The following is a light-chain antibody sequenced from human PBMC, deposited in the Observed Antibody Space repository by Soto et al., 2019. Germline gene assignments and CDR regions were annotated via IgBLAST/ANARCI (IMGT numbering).Light chain of an antibody. CDR2: GAS. CDR3: QQYNNWPWT. J-gene: IGKJ1*01. Sequence: IVLTKSPGTLSLSPGERAILSCRASQTVNNNYLAWCQQKPCQAPRLLIYGASRRATGIPDRFSVSASGTDFTLTFSRLKYEDVAVYDGQQYNNWPWTFCQVTKVDIK. CDR1: QTVNNNY. V-gene: IGKV3-20*01.